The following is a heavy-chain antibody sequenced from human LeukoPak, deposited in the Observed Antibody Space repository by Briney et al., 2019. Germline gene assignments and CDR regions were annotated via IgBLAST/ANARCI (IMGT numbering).Heavy chain of an antibody. CDR1: GYTFTSYG. Sequence: GASVKVSCKASGYTFTSYGISWVRQAPGQGLEWMGWISAYNGNTNYAQKLQGRVTMTTDTSTSTAYMELRSLRSDDTAVYYCASSRTYYYYYYMDVWGKGTTVTVSS. J-gene: IGHJ6*03. V-gene: IGHV1-18*01. CDR2: ISAYNGNT. CDR3: ASSRTYYYYYYMDV.